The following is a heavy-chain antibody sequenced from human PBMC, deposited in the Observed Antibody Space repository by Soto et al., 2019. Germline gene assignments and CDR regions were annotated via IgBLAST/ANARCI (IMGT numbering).Heavy chain of an antibody. CDR2: MNPNSGNT. J-gene: IGHJ4*02. V-gene: IGHV1-8*01. D-gene: IGHD6-25*01. CDR3: ARCNGYGGNSGVGFDY. Sequence: QVQLVQSGAEVKKPGASVKVSCKASGYTFTSYDINWVRQATGQGLEGMGWMNPNSGNTGYAQKFQGRVTMTRNTSISTAYMELSSLRSEDTAVYYWARCNGYGGNSGVGFDYWGQGTLVTVSS. CDR1: GYTFTSYD.